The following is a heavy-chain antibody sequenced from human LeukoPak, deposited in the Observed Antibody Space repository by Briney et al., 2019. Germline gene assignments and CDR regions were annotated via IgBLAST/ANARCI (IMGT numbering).Heavy chain of an antibody. CDR2: INPNSGGT. J-gene: IGHJ5*02. CDR3: AGGKITIFGVVISDWFDP. D-gene: IGHD3-3*01. CDR1: GYTFTGYY. Sequence: GASVKVSCKASGYTFTGYYMHWVRQAPGQGLEWMGWINPNSGGTNYAQKFQGRVTMTRDTSISTAYMELSRLRSDDTAVYYCAGGKITIFGVVISDWFDPWGQGTLVTVSS. V-gene: IGHV1-2*02.